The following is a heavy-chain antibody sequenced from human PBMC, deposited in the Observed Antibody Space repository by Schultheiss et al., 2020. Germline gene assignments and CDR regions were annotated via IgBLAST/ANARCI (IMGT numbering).Heavy chain of an antibody. J-gene: IGHJ3*02. V-gene: IGHV3-30-3*02. D-gene: IGHD6-19*01. CDR3: AKVYSSGWVDAFDI. CDR2: ISSDGSNK. CDR1: GFTFSSYA. Sequence: GGSLRLSCAASGFTFSSYAMSWVRQAPGKGLDWVAVISSDGSNKYYADSVKGRFTISRDNSKNTLYLQMNSLRAEDTAVYYCAKVYSSGWVDAFDIWGQGTMVTVSS.